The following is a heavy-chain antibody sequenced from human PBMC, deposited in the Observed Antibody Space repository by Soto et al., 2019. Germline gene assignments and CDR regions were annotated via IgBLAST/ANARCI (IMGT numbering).Heavy chain of an antibody. J-gene: IGHJ6*02. CDR1: GFTFSSYG. CDR2: ISYDGSNK. V-gene: IGHV3-30*18. CDR3: AKECEVIILDYYYGMDV. Sequence: GGSLRLSCAASGFTFSSYGMHWVRQAPGKGLEWVAVISYDGSNKYYADSVKGRFTISRDNSKNTLYLQMNSLRAEDTAVYYCAKECEVIILDYYYGMDVWGQGTTVTVSS. D-gene: IGHD3-3*01.